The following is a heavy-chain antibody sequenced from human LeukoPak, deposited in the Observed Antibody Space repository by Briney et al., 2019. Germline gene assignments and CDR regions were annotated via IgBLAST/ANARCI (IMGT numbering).Heavy chain of an antibody. J-gene: IGHJ4*02. D-gene: IGHD5-24*01. Sequence: PGGSLRLSCAASGFTFSDYYMSWIRQAPGKGLEWVSYISSSGSTIYYADSVKGRFTISRDNAKNSLYLQMNSLRAEDTAVYYCARSPMATIIPNDYWGQGTLVTVSS. CDR2: ISSSGSTI. V-gene: IGHV3-11*04. CDR3: ARSPMATIIPNDY. CDR1: GFTFSDYY.